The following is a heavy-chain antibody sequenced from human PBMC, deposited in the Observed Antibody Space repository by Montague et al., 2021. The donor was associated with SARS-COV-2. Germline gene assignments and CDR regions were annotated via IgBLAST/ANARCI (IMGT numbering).Heavy chain of an antibody. CDR3: AGDFWSNYYYNYYYAMDV. D-gene: IGHD3-3*01. Sequence: SETLSLTCTVSGGSISSYYWSWIRQPPEKGLEWIGYIYYSGSTNYNPSLKSRVTISVDTSKNQFSLKLSSVTAADTAVYYCAGDFWSNYYYNYYYAMDVWGQGTTVTVSS. CDR2: IYYSGST. J-gene: IGHJ6*02. V-gene: IGHV4-59*01. CDR1: GGSISSYY.